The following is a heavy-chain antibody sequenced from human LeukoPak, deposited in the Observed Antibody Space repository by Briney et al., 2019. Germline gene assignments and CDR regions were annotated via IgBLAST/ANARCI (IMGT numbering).Heavy chain of an antibody. CDR3: ARDRDSGSYYFDY. J-gene: IGHJ4*02. CDR1: GFTFSSYG. CDR2: IWYDGSNK. Sequence: GGSLRLSCAASGFTFSSYGMHWVRQAPGKGLEWVAVIWYDGSNKYYADSVKGRFTISRDNSKNTLYLQMKSLRAEDTAVYYCARDRDSGSYYFDYWGQGTLVTVSS. V-gene: IGHV3-33*01. D-gene: IGHD1-26*01.